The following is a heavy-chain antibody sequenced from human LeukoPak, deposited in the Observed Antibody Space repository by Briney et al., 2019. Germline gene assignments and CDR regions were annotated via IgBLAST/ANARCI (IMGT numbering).Heavy chain of an antibody. Sequence: ASVKVSCEASGYTFTGYYMHWVRQAPGQGLEWMGWINPNSGGTNYAQKFQGRVTMTRDTSISTAYMELSRLRSDDTAVYYCARGVVVPAVVAFDIWGQGTMVTVSS. CDR1: GYTFTGYY. V-gene: IGHV1-2*02. CDR3: ARGVVVPAVVAFDI. D-gene: IGHD2-2*01. CDR2: INPNSGGT. J-gene: IGHJ3*02.